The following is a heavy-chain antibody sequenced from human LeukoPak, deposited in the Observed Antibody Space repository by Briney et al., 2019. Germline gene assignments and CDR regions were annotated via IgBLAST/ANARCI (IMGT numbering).Heavy chain of an antibody. V-gene: IGHV3-33*03. J-gene: IGHJ4*01. D-gene: IGHD4-11*01. CDR2: IWYDGTIT. Sequence: GGSLRLSCAASGFSFNTYGMHWVRQAPGKGLEWVALIWYDGTITYYADSVEGRFTIFRDNSKNTLYLQLTSLRAEDTAMYYCAKVSVQYSSSSDAFDYWGHGTPVTVSS. CDR3: AKVSVQYSSSSDAFDY. CDR1: GFSFNTYG.